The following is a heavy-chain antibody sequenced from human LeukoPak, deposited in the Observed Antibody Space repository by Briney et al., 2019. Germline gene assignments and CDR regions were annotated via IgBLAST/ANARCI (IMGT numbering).Heavy chain of an antibody. CDR3: ARDQTYSYGFDY. CDR1: GGSINTYY. V-gene: IGHV4-4*07. J-gene: IGHJ3*01. D-gene: IGHD5-18*01. CDR2: IYSSGTT. Sequence: SETLSLTCTVSGGSINTYYWSWIRQPAGKGLEWIGRIYSSGTTHYNPSLKSRVTMSVDTSKNQFSLKLSSVTAADTAVYYCARDQTYSYGFDYWGQGTMVTVSS.